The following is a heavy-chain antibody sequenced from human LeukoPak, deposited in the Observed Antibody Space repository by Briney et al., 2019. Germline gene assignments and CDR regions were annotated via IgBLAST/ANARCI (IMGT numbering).Heavy chain of an antibody. D-gene: IGHD3-22*01. J-gene: IGHJ4*02. CDR1: GLTFSDYY. CDR3: ARAPVYDSSHDY. CDR2: ISSSGNTI. V-gene: IGHV3-11*04. Sequence: GGSLRLSCAASGLTFSDYYMSWIRQAPGKGLEWVSYISSSGNTIYYADSVKGRFTISRDNAKNSLYLQMNSLRAEDTAVYYCARAPVYDSSHDYWGQGTLVTVSS.